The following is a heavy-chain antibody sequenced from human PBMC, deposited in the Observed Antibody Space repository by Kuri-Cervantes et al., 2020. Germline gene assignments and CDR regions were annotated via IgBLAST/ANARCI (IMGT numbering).Heavy chain of an antibody. D-gene: IGHD3-10*01. Sequence: ASVKVSCKASGYTFTSYYMHWVRQATGQGLEWMGWMNPNSGNTGYAQKFQGRVTMTRNTSISTAYMELSSLRAEDTAVYYCVVQSELDAFDIWGQGTMVTVSS. CDR2: MNPNSGNT. V-gene: IGHV1-8*02. J-gene: IGHJ3*02. CDR3: VVQSELDAFDI. CDR1: GYTFTSYY.